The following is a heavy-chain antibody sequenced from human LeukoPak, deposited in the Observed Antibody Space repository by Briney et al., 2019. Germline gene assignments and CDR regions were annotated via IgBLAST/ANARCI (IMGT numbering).Heavy chain of an antibody. Sequence: PSETLSLTCTVSGDSISSDYYYWSWIRQPAGKGLEWIGRIYTSGSTSYNPSLKSRVTISVDTSKNQFSLKLSSVTAAGTAVYYCARDGYKGGYWGQGTLVTVSS. D-gene: IGHD5-24*01. CDR2: IYTSGST. V-gene: IGHV4-61*02. CDR1: GDSISSDYYY. J-gene: IGHJ4*02. CDR3: ARDGYKGGY.